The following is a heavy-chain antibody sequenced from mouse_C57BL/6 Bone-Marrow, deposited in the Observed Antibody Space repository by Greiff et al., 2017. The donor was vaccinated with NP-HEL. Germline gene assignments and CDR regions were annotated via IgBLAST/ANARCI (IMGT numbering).Heavy chain of an antibody. Sequence: EVKVVESGGGLVQSGRSLRLSCATSGFTFSDFYMEWVRQAPGKGLEWIAASRNKANDYTTEYSASVKGRFIVSRDTSQSILYLQMNALRAEDTAIYYCARDAYGYGYWYFDVWGTGTTVTVSS. D-gene: IGHD2-2*01. J-gene: IGHJ1*03. CDR1: GFTFSDFY. CDR2: SRNKANDYTT. V-gene: IGHV7-1*01. CDR3: ARDAYGYGYWYFDV.